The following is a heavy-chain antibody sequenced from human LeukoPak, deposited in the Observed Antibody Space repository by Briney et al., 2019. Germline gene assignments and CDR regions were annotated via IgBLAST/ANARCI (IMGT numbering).Heavy chain of an antibody. CDR1: GGSISSGGYY. CDR3: ARVTRKSKAFAFDI. J-gene: IGHJ3*02. D-gene: IGHD1-14*01. V-gene: IGHV4-31*03. CDR2: IYYSGST. Sequence: TLSLTCTVSGGSISSGGYYWSRIRQHPGKGLEWIGYIYYSGSTYYNPSLKSRVTISVDTSKNQFSLKLSSVTAADTAVYYCARVTRKSKAFAFDIWGQGTMVTVSS.